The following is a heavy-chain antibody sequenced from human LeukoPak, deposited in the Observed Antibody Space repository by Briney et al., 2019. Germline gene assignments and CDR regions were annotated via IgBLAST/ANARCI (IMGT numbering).Heavy chain of an antibody. Sequence: SETLSLTCTVSGGSISNYYWSWIPQPPGKELEWIGDISYSGSTTYKPSLISRVTISVDTSKNQFSLKLNSVTAADTAVYYCARAPPGIGYYFDNWGQGTLVIVSS. V-gene: IGHV4-59*01. D-gene: IGHD1-14*01. J-gene: IGHJ4*02. CDR1: GGSISNYY. CDR2: ISYSGST. CDR3: ARAPPGIGYYFDN.